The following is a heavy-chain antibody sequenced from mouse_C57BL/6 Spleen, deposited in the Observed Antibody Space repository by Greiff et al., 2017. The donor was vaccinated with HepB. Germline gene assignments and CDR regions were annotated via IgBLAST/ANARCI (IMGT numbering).Heavy chain of an antibody. CDR1: GFNLKDYY. CDR3: ALYDYDDGFAY. Sequence: VQLQQSGAELVKPGASVKLSCTASGFNLKDYYMHWVKQRTEQGLEWIGRIDPEDGEPKYAPKFQGKATITADTSSNTAYLQLSSLTSEDTAVYYCALYDYDDGFAYWGQGTLVTVSA. D-gene: IGHD2-4*01. CDR2: IDPEDGEP. V-gene: IGHV14-2*01. J-gene: IGHJ3*01.